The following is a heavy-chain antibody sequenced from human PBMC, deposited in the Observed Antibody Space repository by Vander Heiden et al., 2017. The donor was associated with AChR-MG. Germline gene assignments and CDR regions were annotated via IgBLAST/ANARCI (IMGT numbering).Heavy chain of an antibody. CDR3: ARGALRANAFDI. J-gene: IGHJ3*02. CDR1: GYPFTGYY. Sequence: QVQLVQSGAEVKKPGASVTVSCKASGYPFTGYYMHCVRQAPGQGLEWMGRINPNSGGTNYAQKFQGRVTMTRDTSISTAYMELSRLRSDDTAVYYCARGALRANAFDIWGQGTMVTVSS. CDR2: INPNSGGT. D-gene: IGHD4-17*01. V-gene: IGHV1-2*06.